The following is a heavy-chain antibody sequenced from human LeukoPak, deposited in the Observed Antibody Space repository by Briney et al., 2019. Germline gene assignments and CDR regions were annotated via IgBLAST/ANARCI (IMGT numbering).Heavy chain of an antibody. J-gene: IGHJ3*02. Sequence: PGGSLRLSRITSGFTFGDYGPSWVRQAPGKGLEWVGFIRSKAYGATTEYAASLKDRFTISRDDSKSIAYLQVNSLKTEDTAVYYCTRILLKWELPGSDAFDIWGEGTMVTVSS. D-gene: IGHD1-26*01. CDR3: TRILLKWELPGSDAFDI. CDR1: GFTFGDYG. CDR2: IRSKAYGATT. V-gene: IGHV3-49*04.